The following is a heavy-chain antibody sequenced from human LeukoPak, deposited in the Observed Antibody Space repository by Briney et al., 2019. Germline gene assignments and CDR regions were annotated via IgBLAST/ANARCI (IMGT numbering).Heavy chain of an antibody. CDR3: ARDPNSGSYPPMGDAFDI. Sequence: ASVKVSCKASGYTFTGYYMHWVRQAPGQGLEWMEWINPNSGGTNYAQKFQGRVTMTRDTSISTAYMELSRLRSDDTAVYYCARDPNSGSYPPMGDAFDIWGQGTMVTVSS. CDR2: INPNSGGT. V-gene: IGHV1-2*02. J-gene: IGHJ3*02. CDR1: GYTFTGYY. D-gene: IGHD1-26*01.